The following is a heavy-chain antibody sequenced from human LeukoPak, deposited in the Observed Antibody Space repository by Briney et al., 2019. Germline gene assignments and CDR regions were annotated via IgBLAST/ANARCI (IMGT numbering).Heavy chain of an antibody. Sequence: PSETLSLTCTVSGYSISSGYYWGWIRQPPGKGLEWIGSIYHSGSTYYNPSLKSRVTISVDTSKNQFSLKLSSVTAADTAVYYCARDRYYYDSSGYPTYYFDYWGQGTLVTVSS. D-gene: IGHD3-22*01. CDR3: ARDRYYYDSSGYPTYYFDY. CDR2: IYHSGST. V-gene: IGHV4-38-2*02. J-gene: IGHJ4*02. CDR1: GYSISSGYY.